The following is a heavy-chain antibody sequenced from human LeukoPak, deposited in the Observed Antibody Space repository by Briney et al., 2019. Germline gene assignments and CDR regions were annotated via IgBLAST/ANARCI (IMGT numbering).Heavy chain of an antibody. Sequence: ASVKVSCKVSGYTFTGYYMHWVRQAPGQGLEWMGRINPNSGGTNYAQKFQGRVTMTRDTSISTAYMELSRLRSDDTAVYYCARAKKVVPAASYWFDPWGQGTLVTVSS. J-gene: IGHJ5*02. V-gene: IGHV1-2*06. D-gene: IGHD2-2*01. CDR1: GYTFTGYY. CDR2: INPNSGGT. CDR3: ARAKKVVPAASYWFDP.